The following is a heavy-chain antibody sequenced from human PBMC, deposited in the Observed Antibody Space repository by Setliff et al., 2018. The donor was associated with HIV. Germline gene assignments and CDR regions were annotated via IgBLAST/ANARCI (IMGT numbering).Heavy chain of an antibody. V-gene: IGHV4-61*03. J-gene: IGHJ4*02. CDR3: ASGEYSYGYRFDY. CDR1: GGSIEFSSYY. Sequence: PSETLSLTCTVSGGSIEFSSYYWSWIRQPPGKGLEWIGYIYYSGSTNYNPSLKSRVTISVDTSKNHFSLKLSSVTAADTAVYYCASGEYSYGYRFDYWGQGTLVTVSS. D-gene: IGHD5-18*01. CDR2: IYYSGST.